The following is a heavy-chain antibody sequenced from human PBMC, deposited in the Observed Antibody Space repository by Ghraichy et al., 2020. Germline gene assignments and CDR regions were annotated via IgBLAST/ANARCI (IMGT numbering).Heavy chain of an antibody. D-gene: IGHD4-17*01. CDR1: GDSISSGIYY. Sequence: SETLSLTCIVSGDSISSGIYYWSWIRQPAGKGLEWIGRVYTTGDTIYNPSLNNRVTISVDTSKNQFSLKLTSVTAADTAVYYCARDGCGDVGYFDYLGQGTLVTVSP. CDR2: VYTTGDT. CDR3: ARDGCGDVGYFDY. V-gene: IGHV4-61*02. J-gene: IGHJ4*02.